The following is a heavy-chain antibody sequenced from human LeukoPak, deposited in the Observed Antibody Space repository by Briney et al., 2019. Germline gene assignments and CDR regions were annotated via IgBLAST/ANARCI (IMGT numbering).Heavy chain of an antibody. Sequence: ASVKVSCKASGYTFTSYYMHWVRQAPGQGLEWMGIINPSGGSTSYAQKFQGRVTMTRDMSTSTVYMELSSLRSEDTAVYYCARDGIMITFGGVIAIGYFDYWGQGTLVTVSS. D-gene: IGHD3-16*02. J-gene: IGHJ4*02. CDR1: GYTFTSYY. CDR2: INPSGGST. V-gene: IGHV1-46*01. CDR3: ARDGIMITFGGVIAIGYFDY.